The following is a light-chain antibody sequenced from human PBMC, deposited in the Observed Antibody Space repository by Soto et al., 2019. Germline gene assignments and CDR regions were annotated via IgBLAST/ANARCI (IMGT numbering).Light chain of an antibody. Sequence: EIVLTQSPGTLSLSPGERATLSCRASQSVSSSYLAWYQQKPGQAPRLLIYGASSRATGIPDRFSGSGSGTDFTLTISRLEPEDVAVYYCQQYGRSPVTFGQGTKVEIK. CDR3: QQYGRSPVT. CDR2: GAS. V-gene: IGKV3-20*01. CDR1: QSVSSSY. J-gene: IGKJ1*01.